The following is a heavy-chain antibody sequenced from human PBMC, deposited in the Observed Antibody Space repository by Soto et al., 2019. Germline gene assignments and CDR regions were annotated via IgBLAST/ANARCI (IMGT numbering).Heavy chain of an antibody. CDR1: GGSVSSDTHY. J-gene: IGHJ5*02. CDR2: IYSSGST. Sequence: SETLSLTCTVSGGSVSSDTHYWSWIRQPPGKRLEWIGFIYSSGSTNYNPSLKSRVTISVDTSKNQFSLKLSSVTAADTAVYYCAREGSGGRDPWGQGPLVTVYS. CDR3: AREGSGGRDP. D-gene: IGHD2-15*01. V-gene: IGHV4-61*01.